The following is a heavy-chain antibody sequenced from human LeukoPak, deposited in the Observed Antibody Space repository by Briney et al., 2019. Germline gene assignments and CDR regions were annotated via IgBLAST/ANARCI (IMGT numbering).Heavy chain of an antibody. CDR1: GFTFSSYA. D-gene: IGHD6-6*01. Sequence: GGSLRLSCAASGFTFSSYAMHWVRQAPGKGLEWVAVISYDGSNKYYADSVKGRFTISRDNSKNTLYLQMNSLRAEDTAVCYCARDFSSPAYNWFDPWGQGTLVTASS. V-gene: IGHV3-30*04. J-gene: IGHJ5*02. CDR2: ISYDGSNK. CDR3: ARDFSSPAYNWFDP.